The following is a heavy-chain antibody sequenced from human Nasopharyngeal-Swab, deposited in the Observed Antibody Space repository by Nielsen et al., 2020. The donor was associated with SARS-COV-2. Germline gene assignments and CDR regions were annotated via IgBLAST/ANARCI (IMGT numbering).Heavy chain of an antibody. D-gene: IGHD6-13*01. CDR2: IDPSGGST. V-gene: IGHV1-46*01. CDR3: ARVQQLVSPYCYYGMDV. Sequence: WVRQAPGQGLEWVGIIDPSGGSTSYAQKFQGRVTMTRDTSTSTVYMELSSLRSEDTAVYYCARVQQLVSPYCYYGMDVWGQGTTVTVSS. J-gene: IGHJ6*02.